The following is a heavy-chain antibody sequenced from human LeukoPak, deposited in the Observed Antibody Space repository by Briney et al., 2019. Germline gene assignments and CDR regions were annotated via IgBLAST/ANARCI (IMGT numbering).Heavy chain of an antibody. J-gene: IGHJ4*02. CDR1: GFTFSSYT. Sequence: PGGSLRLSCAASGFTFSSYTMNWGRQAPGKGLEWLSYITSSSSTIYYADSVKGRFTISRDNAKNSLYLQMNSLRDEDTAVYYCARRSYNDYWGQGTLVTVSS. V-gene: IGHV3-48*02. D-gene: IGHD1-1*01. CDR3: ARRSYNDY. CDR2: ITSSSSTI.